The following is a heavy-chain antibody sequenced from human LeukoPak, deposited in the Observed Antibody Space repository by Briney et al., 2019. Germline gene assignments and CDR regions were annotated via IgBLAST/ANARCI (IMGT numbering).Heavy chain of an antibody. D-gene: IGHD6-13*01. V-gene: IGHV4-39*01. Sequence: SETLSLTCTVSGGSISSSSYYWGWLRQPPGKGLEWIGSIYYSGSTYYNPSLKSRVTISVDTSKNQFSLKLSSVTAADTAVYYCARQSSGTAAFDIWGQGTMVTVSS. CDR3: ARQSSGTAAFDI. CDR2: IYYSGST. CDR1: GGSISSSSYY. J-gene: IGHJ3*02.